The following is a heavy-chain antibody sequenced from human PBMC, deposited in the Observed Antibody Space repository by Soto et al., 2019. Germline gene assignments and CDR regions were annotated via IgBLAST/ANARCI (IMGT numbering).Heavy chain of an antibody. J-gene: IGHJ4*02. CDR3: SSILVGAPRHSGFDS. D-gene: IGHD2-2*01. V-gene: IGHV4-39*02. CDR1: GGSIKNGDYF. CDR2: VHSSGGT. Sequence: WETLSLTCTVSGGSIKNGDYFWCWIRQPPGKGLEWIGSVHSSGGTYYNSSLNGRVTISIDTSNNHFSLNLISVTAADTAVYFCSSILVGAPRHSGFDSGGRGPLAPGSA.